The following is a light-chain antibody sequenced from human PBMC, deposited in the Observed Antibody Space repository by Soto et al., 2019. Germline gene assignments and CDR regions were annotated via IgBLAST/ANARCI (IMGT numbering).Light chain of an antibody. CDR2: EGS. CDR3: CSYASSNTYV. J-gene: IGLJ1*01. CDR1: SSDVGSYNL. Sequence: QSALTQPASVSGSPGQSITISCTGTSSDVGSYNLVSWYQQHPGKAPKLMIYEGSKRPSGVSNRFSGSKSGNTASLTISGLHAEDEADYYCCSYASSNTYVFGTGTKLTVL. V-gene: IGLV2-23*01.